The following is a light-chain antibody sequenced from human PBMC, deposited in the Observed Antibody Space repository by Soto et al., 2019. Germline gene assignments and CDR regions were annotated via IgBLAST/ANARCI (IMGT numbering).Light chain of an antibody. CDR1: SSDIGAYNY. Sequence: QSALTQPASVSGSPGQSITISCTGTSSDIGAYNYVSWYQQHSGKAPKLMIYDVSNRPSGVSNRFSGSKSGNTASLTISGLQAEDEADYYCNSYTSSSTRVFGGGTKLTVL. CDR3: NSYTSSSTRV. J-gene: IGLJ2*01. CDR2: DVS. V-gene: IGLV2-14*03.